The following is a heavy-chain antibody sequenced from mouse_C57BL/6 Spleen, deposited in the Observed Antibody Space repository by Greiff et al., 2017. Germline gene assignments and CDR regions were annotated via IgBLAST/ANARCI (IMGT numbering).Heavy chain of an antibody. CDR1: GFNIKDYY. D-gene: IGHD1-1*01. V-gene: IGHV14-1*01. Sequence: VQLQQSGAELVRPGASVKLSCTASGFNIKDYYMHWVKQRPEQGLEWIGRIDPEDGDTEYAPKFQGKATMTADPSSNTAYLQLSSLTSEDTAVYYCTTPYYGSSPYFDYWGQGTTLTVSS. CDR2: IDPEDGDT. CDR3: TTPYYGSSPYFDY. J-gene: IGHJ2*01.